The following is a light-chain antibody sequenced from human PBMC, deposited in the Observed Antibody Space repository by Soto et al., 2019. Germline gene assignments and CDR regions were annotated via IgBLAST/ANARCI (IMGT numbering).Light chain of an antibody. J-gene: IGLJ2*01. CDR1: SSNIGDNY. V-gene: IGLV1-51*01. CDR2: DSD. CDR3: GTWDTSLSAVV. Sequence: QSVLTQPPSVSAAPGQKVTISCSGSSSNIGDNYVSWYQHLPGTAPKLLIYDSDKRPSGIPDRFSGSKSGTSATLGITGLQTGDEADYYCGTWDTSLSAVVFGGVTKLTVL.